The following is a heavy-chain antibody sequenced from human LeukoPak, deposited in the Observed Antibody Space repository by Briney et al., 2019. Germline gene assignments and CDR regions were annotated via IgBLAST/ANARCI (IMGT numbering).Heavy chain of an antibody. CDR1: GGSISSYY. D-gene: IGHD3-22*01. CDR3: ARLPTDYYDSSGYYSL. CDR2: IYTSVST. J-gene: IGHJ4*02. V-gene: IGHV4-4*09. Sequence: PSETLSLTCTVSGGSISSYYWSWIRQPPGEGLGWIGYIYTSVSTNYNPSLKSRVTIPVDTSKNQFSLKLSSVTAAGTAVYYCARLPTDYYDSSGYYSLWGQGTLVTVSS.